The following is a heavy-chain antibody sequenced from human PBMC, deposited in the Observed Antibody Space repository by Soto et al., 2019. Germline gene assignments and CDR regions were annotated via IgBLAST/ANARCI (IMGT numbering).Heavy chain of an antibody. CDR1: GDSSSSYI. D-gene: IGHD3-3*02. CDR2: IIPIFGSA. V-gene: IGHV1-69*01. CDR3: QRASASNKYYFDS. Sequence: SVKVACSPSGDSSSSYIITWVRQAPGQGLEWMGGIIPIFGSADYAQKLQCRVTITADESTSTAYMELSSLRSEDTAVYYCQRASASNKYYFDSWGQGTQVTVSS. J-gene: IGHJ4*02.